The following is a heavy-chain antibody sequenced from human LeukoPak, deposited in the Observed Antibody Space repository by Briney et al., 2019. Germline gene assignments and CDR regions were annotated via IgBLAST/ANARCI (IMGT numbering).Heavy chain of an antibody. CDR3: ARWTYASDGSGY. CDR2: INTDGSVT. V-gene: IGHV3-74*01. Sequence: GGSLRLSCAASGFTFSTYWMHWVRRAPGKGLVWVSQINTDGSVTTYADSVKGRFTNSRDNAKNTLYLQMNSLRAEDTAVYYCARWTYASDGSGYWGQGTLVTVSS. CDR1: GFTFSTYW. J-gene: IGHJ4*02. D-gene: IGHD3-16*01.